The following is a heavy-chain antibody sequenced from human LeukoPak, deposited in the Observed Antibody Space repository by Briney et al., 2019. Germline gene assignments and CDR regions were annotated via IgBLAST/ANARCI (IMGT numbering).Heavy chain of an antibody. CDR3: AKGVCSSTTCYLANP. CDR1: GFSFSKSL. J-gene: IGHJ5*02. D-gene: IGHD2-2*01. Sequence: GGSLRLSCAASGFSFSKSLMSWVRQAPGKGLERVAVISYDGTIRNYADSVKGRFTISRDNSKNTLYLQMNSLTAEDTALYYCAKGVCSSTTCYLANPWGQGTLVTVSS. V-gene: IGHV3-30*18. CDR2: ISYDGTIR.